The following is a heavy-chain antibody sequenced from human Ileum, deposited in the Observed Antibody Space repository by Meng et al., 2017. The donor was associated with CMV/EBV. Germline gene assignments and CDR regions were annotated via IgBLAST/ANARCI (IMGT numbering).Heavy chain of an antibody. CDR2: INHSGIT. D-gene: IGHD5-24*01. CDR1: GGSFSDYR. Sequence: GQVPQRERGLLRPSETLSLTCAVYGGSFSDYRGTWIRQPPGKGLEWIGEINHSGITNYNPSLKSRVIISVDTSKNQFSLRLSSVTAADTAVYYCARDRRDRRDGHNYADAFDIWGQGTMVTVSS. CDR3: ARDRRDRRDGHNYADAFDI. V-gene: IGHV4-34*01. J-gene: IGHJ3*02.